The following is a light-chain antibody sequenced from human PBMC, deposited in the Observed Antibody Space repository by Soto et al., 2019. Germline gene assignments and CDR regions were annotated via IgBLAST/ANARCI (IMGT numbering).Light chain of an antibody. CDR3: QQLNSYPLN. CDR2: AAS. V-gene: IGKV1-9*01. Sequence: IQLTQSPSFLPASVGDRVTITCRASQGISNYLAWYQQKPGKAPGLLMYAASTLQRGVSSRFSASGSGTEFTLSISNQQPDDFATYYCQQLNSYPLNFGGGTKVEVK. CDR1: QGISNY. J-gene: IGKJ4*01.